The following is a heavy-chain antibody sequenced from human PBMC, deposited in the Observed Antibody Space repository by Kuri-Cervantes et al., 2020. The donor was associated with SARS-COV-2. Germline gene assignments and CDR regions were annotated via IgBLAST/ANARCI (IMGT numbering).Heavy chain of an antibody. D-gene: IGHD4-17*01. Sequence: LSLTCAASGFTFSSYEMNWVRQAPGKGLEWVAVISYDGSNKYYADSVKGRFTISRDNSKNTLYLQMNSLRAEDTAVYYCAKAKTTVTTFDYWGQGTLVTVSS. J-gene: IGHJ4*02. V-gene: IGHV3-30*18. CDR2: ISYDGSNK. CDR1: GFTFSSYE. CDR3: AKAKTTVTTFDY.